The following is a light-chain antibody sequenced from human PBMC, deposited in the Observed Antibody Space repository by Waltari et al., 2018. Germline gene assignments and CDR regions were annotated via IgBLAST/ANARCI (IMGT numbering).Light chain of an antibody. CDR3: QHYVRLPVT. CDR1: QSVSRS. CDR2: GAS. Sequence: EIVLTQSPGTLSLSPGERATLSCRASQSVSRSLAWYQQKPGQAPRLHIYGASSRATGVPDRFSGRCSGTYFSLTISRLEPEDFAVYYCQHYVRLPVTFGQGTKVEIK. V-gene: IGKV3-20*01. J-gene: IGKJ1*01.